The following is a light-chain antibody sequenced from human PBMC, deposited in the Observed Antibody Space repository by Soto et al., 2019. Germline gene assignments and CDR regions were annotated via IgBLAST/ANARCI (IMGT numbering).Light chain of an antibody. V-gene: IGKV1-12*01. Sequence: DIQMTQSPSSVSASVGDRVTITCRASQDISSWLAWFQQKPGQAPKLLIYAASSLQIGVPSRFSGSGSGTDFTLTISSLQPEDSATYYCQQGNSFPLTFSGGTKVEIK. CDR3: QQGNSFPLT. CDR2: AAS. CDR1: QDISSW. J-gene: IGKJ4*01.